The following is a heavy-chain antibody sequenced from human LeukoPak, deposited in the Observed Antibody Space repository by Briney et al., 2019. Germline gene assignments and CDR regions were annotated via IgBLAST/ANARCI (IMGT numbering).Heavy chain of an antibody. CDR2: ISSSGNII. D-gene: IGHD6-13*01. CDR1: GFTFSSYE. J-gene: IGHJ6*03. CDR3: AKVAQLVFYYYYMDV. Sequence: PGGSLRLSCAASGFTFSSYEMNWVRQAPGKGLEWVSYISSSGNIIYYADSVKGRFTISRDNAKNTLYLQMNSLRAEDTAVYYCAKVAQLVFYYYYMDVWGKGTTVTISS. V-gene: IGHV3-48*03.